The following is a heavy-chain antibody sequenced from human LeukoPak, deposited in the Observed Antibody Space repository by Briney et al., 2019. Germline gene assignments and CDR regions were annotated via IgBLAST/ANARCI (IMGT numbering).Heavy chain of an antibody. CDR3: ARGHNWNDYFDP. J-gene: IGHJ5*02. Sequence: SVTLSLTCTVSSGSMSNYYWTWIRQPAGKGLEWVGRIHSTGSTTYNPSLKSRVSLSLDTSKNQFSLKVTSVTAADTAVYYCARGHNWNDYFDPWGQGTLVTVSS. CDR1: SGSMSNYY. D-gene: IGHD1-20*01. CDR2: IHSTGST. V-gene: IGHV4-4*07.